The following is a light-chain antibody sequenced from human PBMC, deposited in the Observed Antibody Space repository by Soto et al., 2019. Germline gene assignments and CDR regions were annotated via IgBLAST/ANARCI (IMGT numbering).Light chain of an antibody. CDR1: QSLLHTNGRKY. Sequence: DIVLTQSPLYLPVTPGEPASISCRSSQSLLHTNGRKYLDWYLHKPGQSPQLLVWLGSNRAAGVPDRISGSGAGTHFTLNISRVEAEDGGVYYCMQGLKTPWTFGQGTTVDIK. CDR2: LGS. V-gene: IGKV2-28*01. J-gene: IGKJ1*01. CDR3: MQGLKTPWT.